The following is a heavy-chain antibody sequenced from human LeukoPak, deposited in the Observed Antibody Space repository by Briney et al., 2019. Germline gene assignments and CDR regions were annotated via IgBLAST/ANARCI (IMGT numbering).Heavy chain of an antibody. CDR1: GGSITSSTYN. D-gene: IGHD5-24*01. V-gene: IGHV4-39*01. CDR3: ATLNTDGWYFDN. CDR2: IYYTGST. Sequence: PSETLSLTCTVSGGSITSSTYNWAWIRQPPGKALEWIGSIYYTGSTDYNPSLKSRVTISVDTSKNQSSLNLGSVTAADTAVYYCATLNTDGWYFDNWGQGTLVTVSS. J-gene: IGHJ4*02.